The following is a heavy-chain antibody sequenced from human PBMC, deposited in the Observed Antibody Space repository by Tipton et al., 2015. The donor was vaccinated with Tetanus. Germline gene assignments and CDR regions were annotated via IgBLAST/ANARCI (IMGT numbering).Heavy chain of an antibody. Sequence: SLRLSCAASGFTVSSNYMSWVRQAPGKGLEWVSVIYSDGSTYYADSVKGRFTISRDNSKSTLYLQMNSLRAEDTAVYYCAREAYYYDSSGYNNYFDYWGQGTLVTVSS. V-gene: IGHV3-53*01. CDR3: AREAYYYDSSGYNNYFDY. CDR2: IYSDGST. D-gene: IGHD3-22*01. J-gene: IGHJ4*02. CDR1: GFTVSSNY.